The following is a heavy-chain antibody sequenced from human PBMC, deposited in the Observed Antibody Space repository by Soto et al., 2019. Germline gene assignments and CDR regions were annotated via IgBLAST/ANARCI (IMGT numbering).Heavy chain of an antibody. J-gene: IGHJ5*02. CDR3: AVQIVRTGVGWFDP. V-gene: IGHV4-39*01. CDR1: GGSISSSSYY. D-gene: IGHD6-6*01. CDR2: IYYSGST. Sequence: SETLSLTCTVSGGSISSSSYYWGWIRQPPGKGLEWIGSIYYSGSTYYNPSLKSRVTISVDTSKNQFSLKLSSVTAAETAVYYCAVQIVRTGVGWFDPWGQGTLVTVCS.